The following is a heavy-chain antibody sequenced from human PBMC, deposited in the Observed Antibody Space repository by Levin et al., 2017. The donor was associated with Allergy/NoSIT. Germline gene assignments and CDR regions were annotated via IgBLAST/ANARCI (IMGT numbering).Heavy chain of an antibody. CDR3: ASRAVTNDVDC. V-gene: IGHV2-5*02. D-gene: IGHD4-17*01. CDR1: GFSLSTSGVG. J-gene: IGHJ4*02. Sequence: GSGPTLVKPTQTLTPTCTFSGFSLSTSGVGVGWIRHPPGKALEWLALIYWDDDKRYSPSLKSRLTITKDTSRNQVVLTMTNMDPVETATYYGASRAVTNDVDCWGQGTLVTVSS. CDR2: IYWDDDK.